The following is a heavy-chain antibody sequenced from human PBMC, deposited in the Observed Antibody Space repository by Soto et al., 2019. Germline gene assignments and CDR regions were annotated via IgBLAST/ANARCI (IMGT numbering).Heavy chain of an antibody. CDR1: GYTFTGYY. CDR2: INPNSGGT. Sequence: ASVKVSCKASGYTFTGYYMHWVRQAPGQGLEWMGWINPNSGGTNYAQKFQGWVTMTRDTSISTAYMELSRLRSDDTAVYYCARDGEATVTTPNFDYWGQGTLVTVSS. J-gene: IGHJ4*02. V-gene: IGHV1-2*04. CDR3: ARDGEATVTTPNFDY. D-gene: IGHD4-17*01.